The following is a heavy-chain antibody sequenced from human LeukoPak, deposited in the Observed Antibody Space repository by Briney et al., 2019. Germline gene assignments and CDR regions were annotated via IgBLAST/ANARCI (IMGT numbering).Heavy chain of an antibody. CDR2: IRQDGGAK. Sequence: PGGSLRLSCTASGFIFNDFWMSWVRQAPGEGLEWVANIRQDGGAKNYVDSVKGRFTISRDNAKKSLYLQMNSLRAEDTAVYYCTNDPWDRAGDYWGQGTLVTVSS. V-gene: IGHV3-7*03. J-gene: IGHJ4*02. CDR1: GFIFNDFW. CDR3: TNDPWDRAGDY. D-gene: IGHD1-26*01.